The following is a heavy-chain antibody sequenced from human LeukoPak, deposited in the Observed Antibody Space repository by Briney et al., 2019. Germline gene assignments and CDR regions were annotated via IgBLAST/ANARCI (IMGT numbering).Heavy chain of an antibody. CDR3: AREGTGSYMDV. CDR1: GFTFSSYW. CDR2: IRTDGTIT. V-gene: IGHV3-74*03. Sequence: GGSLRLSCAASGFTFSSYWMHWVRQAPGKGLVWVSRIRTDGTITTYADSVKGRFSISRDNAKNTLYLQVNSLRVEDTAVYYCAREGTGSYMDVWGKGTTVTVAS. J-gene: IGHJ6*03. D-gene: IGHD1/OR15-1a*01.